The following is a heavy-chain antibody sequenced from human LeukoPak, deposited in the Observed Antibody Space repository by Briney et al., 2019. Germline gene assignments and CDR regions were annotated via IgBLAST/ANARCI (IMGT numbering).Heavy chain of an antibody. CDR2: IQPDGNKE. D-gene: IGHD3-16*01. J-gene: IGHJ5*02. CDR3: ASQSYARFDP. Sequence: GGSLRLSCAASGFPFSSRWMSWVRQAPGKGLEWVGNIQPDGNKEYPVDSVKGRFTISRDNARNSLFLQMNSLRVEDTAVYYCASQSYARFDPWGQGTLVTVSS. CDR1: GFPFSSRW. V-gene: IGHV3-7*01.